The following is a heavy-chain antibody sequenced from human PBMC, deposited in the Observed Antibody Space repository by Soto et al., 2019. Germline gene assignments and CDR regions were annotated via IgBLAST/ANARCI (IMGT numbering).Heavy chain of an antibody. CDR1: GDSIGTTHSY. CDR2: IHYSGRT. D-gene: IGHD2-8*01. V-gene: IGHV4-39*01. Sequence: SETMSLTCTVSGDSIGTTHSYWAWIRQSPGKGLEWIGNIHYSGRTYYMPSLRSRITLSVDTSNNQFSLRLTSVTAEDTAVYYCARHEGNGNVWPLDYWGQGILVTVSS. CDR3: ARHEGNGNVWPLDY. J-gene: IGHJ4*02.